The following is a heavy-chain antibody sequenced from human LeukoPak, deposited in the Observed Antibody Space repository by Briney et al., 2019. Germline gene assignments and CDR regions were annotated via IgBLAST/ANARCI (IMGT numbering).Heavy chain of an antibody. CDR1: GFTFSSSG. Sequence: GGSLRLSCTASGFTFSSSGMNWVRQAPGKGLEWVSFIGTNSRTTYYGDSVKGRFTISRDNAKNSLCLQMDSLRAEDTAVYYCAKDFLIDPLWGQGTLVTVSS. D-gene: IGHD2-21*01. J-gene: IGHJ4*02. CDR3: AKDFLIDPL. CDR2: IGTNSRTT. V-gene: IGHV3-48*01.